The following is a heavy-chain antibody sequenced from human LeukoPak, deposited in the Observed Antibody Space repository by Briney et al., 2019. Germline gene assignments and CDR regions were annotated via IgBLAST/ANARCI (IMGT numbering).Heavy chain of an antibody. V-gene: IGHV4-34*01. CDR3: ARGYYGEPVLL. D-gene: IGHD4-17*01. CDR1: GGSFSGYY. J-gene: IGHJ4*02. CDR2: INHSGST. Sequence: SETLSLTCAVYGGSFSGYYWSWIRQSPGKGLEWIGEINHSGSTNYNPSLKSRVTISVDTSKNQFSLKLSSVTAADTAVYYCARGYYGEPVLLWGQGTLVTVSS.